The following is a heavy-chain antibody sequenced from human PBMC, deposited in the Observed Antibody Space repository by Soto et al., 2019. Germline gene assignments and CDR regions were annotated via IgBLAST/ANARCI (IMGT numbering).Heavy chain of an antibody. CDR1: GSTFTSYG. CDR3: ARDLAAAGPFGY. V-gene: IGHV1-18*01. CDR2: ISAYNGNT. D-gene: IGHD6-13*01. Sequence: QVQLVQSGAEVQKPGALVKVSCKASGSTFTSYGISWVRQAPGQGLEWMGWISAYNGNTNYAQKLQGRVTMTTDTATSTAYRDLRSLRSDDTAVYYCARDLAAAGPFGYRGQGTLVTVSS. J-gene: IGHJ4*02.